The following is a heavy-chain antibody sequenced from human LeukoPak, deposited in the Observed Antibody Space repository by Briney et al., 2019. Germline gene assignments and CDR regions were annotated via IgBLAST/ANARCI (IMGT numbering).Heavy chain of an antibody. V-gene: IGHV1-69*05. J-gene: IGHJ3*02. Sequence: VASVKVSCKASGGTFSSYAISWVRQAPGQGLEWMGGIIPIFGTANYAQKFQGRVTITTDESTSTAYMELSSLRSEDTAVYYCAREGNEAVAGTGAFDIWGQGTMVTVSS. CDR2: IIPIFGTA. CDR3: AREGNEAVAGTGAFDI. D-gene: IGHD6-19*01. CDR1: GGTFSSYA.